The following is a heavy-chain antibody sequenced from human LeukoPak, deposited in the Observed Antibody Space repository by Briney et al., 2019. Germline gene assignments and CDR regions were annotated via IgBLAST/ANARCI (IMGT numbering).Heavy chain of an antibody. CDR1: GGSISSGGYS. Sequence: SQTLSLTCAVSGGSISSGGYSWSWIRQPPGKGLEWIGYIYHSGSTYYNPSLKSRVTISVDRSKNQFSLKLSSVTAADTAVYYCARGGYSSSSNWFDPWGQGTLVTVSS. D-gene: IGHD6-13*01. CDR2: IYHSGST. V-gene: IGHV4-30-2*01. J-gene: IGHJ5*02. CDR3: ARGGYSSSSNWFDP.